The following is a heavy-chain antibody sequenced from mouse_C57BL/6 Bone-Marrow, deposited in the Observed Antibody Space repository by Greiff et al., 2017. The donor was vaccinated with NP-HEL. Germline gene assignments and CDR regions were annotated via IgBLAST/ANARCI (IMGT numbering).Heavy chain of an antibody. Sequence: QVQLQQSGAELVKPGASVKISCKASGYAFSSYWMNWVKQRPGKGLEWIGQIYPGDGDTNYNGKFKGKATLTADKSSSTAYMQLSSLTSEDSAVYFCARKRAYSNYSYYFDYWGQGTTLTVSS. V-gene: IGHV1-80*01. CDR1: GYAFSSYW. J-gene: IGHJ2*01. D-gene: IGHD2-5*01. CDR3: ARKRAYSNYSYYFDY. CDR2: IYPGDGDT.